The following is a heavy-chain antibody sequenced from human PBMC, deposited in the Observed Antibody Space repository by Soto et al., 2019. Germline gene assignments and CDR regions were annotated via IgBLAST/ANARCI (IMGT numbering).Heavy chain of an antibody. D-gene: IGHD6-19*01. CDR2: ISYDGSNK. Sequence: QVQLLESGGVVVQHVSSLRLSCLAYGFTFRTYGMHRVRKAPGNGLEWVAVISYDGSNKYYAYYVRGRFTISSDNSKNTLYQQMSSLSAEDTAVYYGSKRPMQGSDWYRYDTLHICGQGKMVNVSP. J-gene: IGHJ3*02. V-gene: IGHV3-30*18. CDR3: SKRPMQGSDWYRYDTLHI. CDR1: GFTFRTYG.